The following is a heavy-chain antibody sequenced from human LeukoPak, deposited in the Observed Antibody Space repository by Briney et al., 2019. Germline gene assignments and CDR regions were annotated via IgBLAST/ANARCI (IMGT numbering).Heavy chain of an antibody. V-gene: IGHV3-73*01. J-gene: IGHJ4*02. CDR2: IRNKANSYAT. D-gene: IGHD3-10*01. CDR1: GFTFSGSA. Sequence: GGSLKLSCAASGFTFSGSAMHWVRQASGKGLEWVGRIRNKANSYATAYAASVKGRFTISRDDSKNTAYLQMNSLKTEDTAVYYCTREDGSGSYYSSFVYWGQGTLVTVSS. CDR3: TREDGSGSYYSSFVY.